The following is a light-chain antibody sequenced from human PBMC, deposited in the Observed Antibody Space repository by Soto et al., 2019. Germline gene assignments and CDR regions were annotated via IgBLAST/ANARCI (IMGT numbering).Light chain of an antibody. Sequence: QSVLTQPRSVSGSPGQSVTISCTGSSSDVGAYNFVSWYQRYPAKAPKLMIYDVNKRPSGVPDRFSDSKSGYTASLTISGLQAEDEADYYCCSYAGNYPKFGGGTKLTVL. CDR1: SSDVGAYNF. CDR2: DVN. CDR3: CSYAGNYPK. V-gene: IGLV2-11*01. J-gene: IGLJ3*02.